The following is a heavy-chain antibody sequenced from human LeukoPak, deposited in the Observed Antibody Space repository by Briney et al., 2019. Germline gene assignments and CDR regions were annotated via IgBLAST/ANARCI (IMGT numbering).Heavy chain of an antibody. D-gene: IGHD3-10*01. CDR1: GFTFSSYG. Sequence: GGSLRVSCAASGFTFSSYGMSWVRQAPGKGLEWVSAISGSGGSTYYADSVKGRFTISRDNSKNTLYLQMNSLRAEDTAVYYCAKGLIPLMVRGIYFDYWGQGTLVTVSS. V-gene: IGHV3-23*01. CDR3: AKGLIPLMVRGIYFDY. J-gene: IGHJ4*02. CDR2: ISGSGGST.